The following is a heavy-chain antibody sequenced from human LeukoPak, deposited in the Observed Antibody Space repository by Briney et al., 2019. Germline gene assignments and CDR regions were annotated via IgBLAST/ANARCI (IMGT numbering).Heavy chain of an antibody. CDR2: IYYSGST. CDR1: GGSISSSSYY. D-gene: IGHD5-12*01. CDR3: ARLPYVDIVATAVGAWWFDP. J-gene: IGHJ5*02. Sequence: SETLSLTCTVSGGSISSSSYYWGWIRQPPGKGLEWIGSIYYSGSTYYNPSLKSRVTISVDTSKNQFSLKLSSVTAADTAVYYCARLPYVDIVATAVGAWWFDPWGQGTLVTVSS. V-gene: IGHV4-39*07.